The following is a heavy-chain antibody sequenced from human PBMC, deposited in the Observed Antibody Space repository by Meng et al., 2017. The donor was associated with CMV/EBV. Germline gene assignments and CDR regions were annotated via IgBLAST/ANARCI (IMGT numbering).Heavy chain of an antibody. CDR3: ARVWTGN. Sequence: SETLSLTCTVSGYSISSGYYWGWIRQPPGKGLEWIGSIYHSGSTYYNPSLKSRVTISVDTSKNQFSLKLSSVTAADTAVYYCARVWTGNWGQGTLVTVSS. CDR1: GYSISSGYY. J-gene: IGHJ4*02. V-gene: IGHV4-38-2*02. D-gene: IGHD3/OR15-3a*01. CDR2: IYHSGST.